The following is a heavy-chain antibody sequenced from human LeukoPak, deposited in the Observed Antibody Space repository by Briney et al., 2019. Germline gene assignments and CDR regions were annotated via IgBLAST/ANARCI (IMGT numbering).Heavy chain of an antibody. J-gene: IGHJ3*02. D-gene: IGHD3-16*01. CDR3: ARDTGGGGPSRAFDI. CDR2: IYYSGST. Sequence: SETLSLTCTVSGGSISSGDYSWSWIRQPPGKGLEWIGYIYYSGSTYYNPSLKSRVTISVDTSKNQFSLKLSSVTAADTAVYYCARDTGGGGPSRAFDIWGQGTMVTVSS. CDR1: GGSISSGDYS. V-gene: IGHV4-30-4*01.